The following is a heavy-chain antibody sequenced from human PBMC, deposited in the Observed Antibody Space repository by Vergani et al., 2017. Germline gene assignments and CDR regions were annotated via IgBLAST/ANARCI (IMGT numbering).Heavy chain of an antibody. D-gene: IGHD2-15*01. V-gene: IGHV4-59*01. J-gene: IGHJ6*03. CDR2: IYLGGTT. CDR1: GDSMNNYY. CDR3: ARGPSVVQGHYIYYYSSFMDV. Sequence: QVHLQEAGPGLVKPAETLSLTCTVSGDSMNNYYWNWIRQTPGKGLEWIGYIYLGGTTNYNPSLESRVSLSADTSKNQFSLQLTSVTAADTAVYYCARGPSVVQGHYIYYYSSFMDVWGKGTTVTVSS.